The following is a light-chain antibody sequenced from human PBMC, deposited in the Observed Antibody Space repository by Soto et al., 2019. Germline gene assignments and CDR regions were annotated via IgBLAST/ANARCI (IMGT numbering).Light chain of an antibody. CDR1: TSGVGGYNL. Sequence: QSALTQPASVSGSPGQSIISSCSGTTSGVGGYNLVSWYQQHTAKAPKLLIYEGTQRPSGVSSRFSGSKSGNTASLTISGLQAEDEADYYCCSYASSSSYVFGTGTKVTVL. V-gene: IGLV2-23*01. J-gene: IGLJ1*01. CDR3: CSYASSSSYV. CDR2: EGT.